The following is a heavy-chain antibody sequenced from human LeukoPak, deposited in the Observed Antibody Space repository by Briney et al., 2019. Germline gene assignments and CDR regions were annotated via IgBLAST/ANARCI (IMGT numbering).Heavy chain of an antibody. CDR3: ARERPDSRNLDS. D-gene: IGHD1-14*01. J-gene: IGHJ4*02. CDR1: GFTFSNYG. Sequence: GGSLRLSCAASGFTFSNYGMHWVRQAPGKGLEWVAFIRYDGSKKYYADSVKGRFTISRDDSKNTLSLQMNDLRVEDTAVYYCARERPDSRNLDSWGRGVLVTVSP. V-gene: IGHV3-30*02. CDR2: IRYDGSKK.